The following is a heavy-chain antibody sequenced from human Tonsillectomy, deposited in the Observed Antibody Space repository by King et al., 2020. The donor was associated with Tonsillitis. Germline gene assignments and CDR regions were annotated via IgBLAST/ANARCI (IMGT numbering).Heavy chain of an antibody. J-gene: IGHJ4*02. D-gene: IGHD3-22*01. V-gene: IGHV1-69*01. CDR3: ARHRSPLYYYDNNGYSNPLDY. Sequence: VQLVQSGAEVKKPGSSVKVSCKASRGTFSNFAISWVRQAPGQGLEWMGGIIPIFGAANYAQKLQGRVTITADESTSTAYMELSSLRSEDTAVYYCARHRSPLYYYDNNGYSNPLDYWGQGTLVTVSS. CDR1: RGTFSNFA. CDR2: IIPIFGAA.